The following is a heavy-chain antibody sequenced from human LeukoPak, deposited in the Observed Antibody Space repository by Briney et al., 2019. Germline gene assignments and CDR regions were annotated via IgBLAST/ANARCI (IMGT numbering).Heavy chain of an antibody. CDR1: GNTFTNYV. CDR3: ARGSYYAMDV. V-gene: IGHV1-3*01. J-gene: IGHJ6*02. CDR2: INAANDNT. Sequence: GASVKVSCKTSGNTFTNYVLHWVRQAPGQRLEWMGWINAANDNTKYSQKFQGKVTITRDTSARTVNMELSSLRSEDTAVYYCARGSYYAMDVWGQGTTVTVSS.